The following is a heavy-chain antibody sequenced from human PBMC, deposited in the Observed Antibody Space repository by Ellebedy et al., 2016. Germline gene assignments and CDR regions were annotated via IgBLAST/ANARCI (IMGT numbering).Heavy chain of an antibody. CDR2: ISNTGNSI. J-gene: IGHJ3*02. Sequence: GESLKISXAASGFIFSSYSMNWVRQAPGKGLEWVSYISNTGNSIYYADSVKGRFTISRDNAKNSLYLQMNSLRAEDTAVYYCARALPEYSSGWYIGPGAFDIWGQGTIVTVSS. V-gene: IGHV3-48*04. CDR3: ARALPEYSSGWYIGPGAFDI. D-gene: IGHD6-19*01. CDR1: GFIFSSYS.